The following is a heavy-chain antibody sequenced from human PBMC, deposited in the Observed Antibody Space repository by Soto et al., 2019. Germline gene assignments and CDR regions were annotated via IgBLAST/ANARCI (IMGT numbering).Heavy chain of an antibody. J-gene: IGHJ5*02. CDR1: GFTFSSYG. V-gene: IGHV3-30*18. CDR2: ISYDGSNK. CDR3: AKENEYQLLQGDNWFAP. Sequence: QVQLVESGGGGVQPGRSLRLSCAASGFTFSSYGMHWVRQAPGKGLEWVAVISYDGSNKYYADSVKGRFTISRDNSKNTLYREMNSLRAEDTAVYYCAKENEYQLLQGDNWFAPWGQGPLVTVSS. D-gene: IGHD2-2*01.